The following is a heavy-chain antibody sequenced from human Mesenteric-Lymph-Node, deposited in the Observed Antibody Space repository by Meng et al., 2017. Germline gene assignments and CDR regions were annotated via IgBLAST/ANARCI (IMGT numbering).Heavy chain of an antibody. V-gene: IGHV4-31*03. CDR2: IYYSGST. J-gene: IGHJ2*01. D-gene: IGHD2/OR15-2a*01. CDR1: GGSISSGGYY. CDR3: ARDVNLDWYFDL. Sequence: QVELQESRPRLVQPSQTPSLTCNFSGGSISSGGYYWSWIRQHPGKGLEWIGYIYYSGSTYYNPSLKSRVTISVDTSKNQFYLKLSSVTAEDTAVYYCARDVNLDWYFDLWGRGTLVTVSS.